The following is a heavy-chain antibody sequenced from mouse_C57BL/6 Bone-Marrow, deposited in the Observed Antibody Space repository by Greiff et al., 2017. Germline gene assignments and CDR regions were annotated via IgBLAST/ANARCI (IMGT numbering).Heavy chain of an antibody. Sequence: EVKLMESGPELVKPGDSVKISCKASGYSFTGYFMNWVMQSHGKSLEWIGRINPYNGDTFYNQKFKGKATLTVDKSSSTAHMELRSLTSEDSAVYQCERWNYYGSGCGYFDVWGKGTTVTVSS. CDR2: INPYNGDT. V-gene: IGHV1-20*01. CDR3: ERWNYYGSGCGYFDV. CDR1: GYSFTGYF. J-gene: IGHJ1*03. D-gene: IGHD1-1*01.